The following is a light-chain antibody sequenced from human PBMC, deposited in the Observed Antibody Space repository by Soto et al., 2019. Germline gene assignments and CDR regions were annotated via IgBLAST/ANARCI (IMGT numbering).Light chain of an antibody. J-gene: IGLJ2*01. CDR2: GNS. CDR3: QSYDSSLSGVV. Sequence: QSVLTQPPSVSGAQGQRLTISGTGSSSTIGAGYDVHWYQQLPGTAPKLLIYGNSNRPSGVPDRFSGSKSGTSASLAITGLQAEDEADYYCQSYDSSLSGVVFGGGTKLTVL. V-gene: IGLV1-40*01. CDR1: SSTIGAGYD.